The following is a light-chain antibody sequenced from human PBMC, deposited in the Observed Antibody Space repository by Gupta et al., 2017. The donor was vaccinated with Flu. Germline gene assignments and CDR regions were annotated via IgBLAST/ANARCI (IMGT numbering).Light chain of an antibody. CDR1: SSNIGARYA. CDR2: TNT. J-gene: IGLJ1*01. Sequence: QSVLTQPPSVSGPPGQSLTIPCTGSSSNIGARYAVHWYQQQPGTVPKVLIYTNTNRPSGVPDRFSGSRSDTSASLAITGLQAEDEADYYCQSYDSSLSSYVFGTGTTVSVL. V-gene: IGLV1-40*01. CDR3: QSYDSSLSSYV.